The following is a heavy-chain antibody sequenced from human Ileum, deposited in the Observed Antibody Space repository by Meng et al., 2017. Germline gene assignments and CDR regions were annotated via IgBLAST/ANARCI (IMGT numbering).Heavy chain of an antibody. CDR1: GFSLSNARMG. J-gene: IGHJ3*02. CDR3: ARSPTPRDYYDSSGYATVDAFDI. V-gene: IGHV2-26*01. D-gene: IGHD3-22*01. CDR2: IFSNDEK. Sequence: SGPTLVKPTETLTLTCTVSGFSLSNARMGVSWIRQPPGKALEWLAHIFSNDEKSYSTSLKSRLTISKDTSKSQVVLTMTNMDPVDTATYYCARSPTPRDYYDSSGYATVDAFDIWGQGTMVTVSS.